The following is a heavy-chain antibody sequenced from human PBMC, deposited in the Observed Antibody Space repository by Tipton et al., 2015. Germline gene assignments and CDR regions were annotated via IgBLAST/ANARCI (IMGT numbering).Heavy chain of an antibody. CDR3: AKQYSDASAWFDP. Sequence: VQLVQSGVEVKKAGESLRISCKTSGFKFTNHWIVWVRQSPGDGLEWMGMIWPGNSETRYSPSLQGQVTISADKSITTAYLQWSGLKATDTAIYYCAKQYSDASAWFDPWGQGTLVTVSS. J-gene: IGHJ5*02. V-gene: IGHV5-51*01. D-gene: IGHD5-12*01. CDR1: GFKFTNHW. CDR2: IWPGNSET.